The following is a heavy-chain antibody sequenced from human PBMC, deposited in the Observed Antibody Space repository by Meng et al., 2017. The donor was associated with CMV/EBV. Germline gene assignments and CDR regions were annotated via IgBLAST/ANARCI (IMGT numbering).Heavy chain of an antibody. V-gene: IGHV3-53*05. CDR2: IYSCGST. D-gene: IGHD3-9*01. Sequence: GESLKISCAASGFTVSSNYMSWVRQAPGKGLEWVSVIYSCGSTYYADSVKGRFTISRDNAKNSLYLQMNSLRAEDTALYYCAKVHDILTGYYDYWGQGTLVTVSS. CDR3: AKVHDILTGYYDY. J-gene: IGHJ4*02. CDR1: GFTVSSNY.